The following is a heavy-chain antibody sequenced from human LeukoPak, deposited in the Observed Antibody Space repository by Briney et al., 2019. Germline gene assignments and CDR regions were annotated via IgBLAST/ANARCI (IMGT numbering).Heavy chain of an antibody. V-gene: IGHV4-61*05. Sequence: SETLSLTCTVSGGSISSSSYYWGWIRQPPGKGLEWIGYIYYSGSTNYNPSLKSRVTISVDTSKNQFSLKLSSVTAADTAVYYCARGGYYDSSGLYDYWGQGTLVTVSS. J-gene: IGHJ4*02. CDR1: GGSISSSSYY. CDR3: ARGGYYDSSGLYDY. D-gene: IGHD3-22*01. CDR2: IYYSGST.